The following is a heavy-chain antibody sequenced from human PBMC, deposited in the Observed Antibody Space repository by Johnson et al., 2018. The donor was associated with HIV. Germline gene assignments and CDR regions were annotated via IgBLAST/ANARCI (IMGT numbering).Heavy chain of an antibody. V-gene: IGHV3-30-3*01. CDR1: GFTFSSYA. J-gene: IGHJ3*02. D-gene: IGHD2-15*01. CDR2: ISYDGSNK. Sequence: QVQLVESGGGVVQPGRSLRLSCAASGFTFSSYAMHWVRQAPGKGLEWVAVISYDGSNKYYADSVKGRFTIFRDNSKNTLYLQMNSMRAEDTAVDYCAREGTLGGLDIWCQGTMVTVSS. CDR3: AREGTLGGLDI.